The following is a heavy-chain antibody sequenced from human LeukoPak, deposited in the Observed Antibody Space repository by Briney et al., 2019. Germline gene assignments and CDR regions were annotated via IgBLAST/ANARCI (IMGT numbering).Heavy chain of an antibody. CDR2: INDDGSDT. Sequence: GGSLRLSCAVSGFTFKLYWMHWVRQAPGKGPVWVSRINDDGSDTTYADSVKGRFTISRDNAKNTLYLQMNSLRAEDTAVYYCARGFKNAFDIWGQGTMVTVSS. CDR3: ARGFKNAFDI. J-gene: IGHJ3*02. V-gene: IGHV3-74*01. CDR1: GFTFKLYW.